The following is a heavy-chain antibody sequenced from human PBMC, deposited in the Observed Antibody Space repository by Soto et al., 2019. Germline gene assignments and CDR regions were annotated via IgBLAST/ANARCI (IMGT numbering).Heavy chain of an antibody. CDR1: GYTFTGYY. CDR3: ARARPYYYGSGSYYYFDY. J-gene: IGHJ4*02. V-gene: IGHV1-2*04. D-gene: IGHD3-10*01. CDR2: INPNSGGT. Sequence: ASVKVSCKASGYTFTGYYMHWVRQAPGQGLEWMGWINPNSGGTNYAQKFQGWVTMTRDTSISTVYMELSRLRSDDTAVYYCARARPYYYGSGSYYYFDYWGQGTLVTVSS.